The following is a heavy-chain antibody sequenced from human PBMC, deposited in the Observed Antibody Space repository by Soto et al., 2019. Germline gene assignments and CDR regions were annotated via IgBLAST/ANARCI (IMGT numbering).Heavy chain of an antibody. CDR3: ARDSSGRQYYGMDV. D-gene: IGHD3-22*01. J-gene: IGHJ6*02. V-gene: IGHV3-48*02. CDR1: GFIFSDYS. CDR2: ITTTSSTM. Sequence: GGSLRLSCTPSGFIFSDYSMNWVRQAPGKGLEWISYITTTSSTMYYADSVKGRFTISRDNAKNSLYLQMNSLGDEDTAVYYCARDSSGRQYYGMDVWGQGTTVTVSS.